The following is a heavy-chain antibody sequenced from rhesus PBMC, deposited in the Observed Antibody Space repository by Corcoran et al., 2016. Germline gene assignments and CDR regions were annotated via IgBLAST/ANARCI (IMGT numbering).Heavy chain of an antibody. Sequence: QVRLQESGPGLVKPSETLPLTCVVSGTSINNNYWNWIRQAPGKGLEWIGRIYGSSESSASNPSLRSPVTISIDTSKNQLSLKLLSLTAADTAVYYCAKSFNNFNRFDVWGAGVLVTVSS. D-gene: IGHD3-3*01. V-gene: IGHV4S2*01. CDR1: GTSINNNY. CDR3: AKSFNNFNRFDV. J-gene: IGHJ5-1*01. CDR2: IYGSSESS.